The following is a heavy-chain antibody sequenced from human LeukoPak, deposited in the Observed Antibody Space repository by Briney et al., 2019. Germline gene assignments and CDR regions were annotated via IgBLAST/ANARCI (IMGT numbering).Heavy chain of an antibody. CDR1: GYSFTSYW. CDR2: IYPGDSDT. Sequence: GESLKISCKGSGYSFTSYWIGWVRQMPGKGLEWMGIIYPGDSDTRYSPSFQGQVTISADESISTAYLQWSSLKASDTAMYYCASQYYDILGGMDVWGQGTTVTVSS. V-gene: IGHV5-51*01. D-gene: IGHD3-9*01. CDR3: ASQYYDILGGMDV. J-gene: IGHJ6*02.